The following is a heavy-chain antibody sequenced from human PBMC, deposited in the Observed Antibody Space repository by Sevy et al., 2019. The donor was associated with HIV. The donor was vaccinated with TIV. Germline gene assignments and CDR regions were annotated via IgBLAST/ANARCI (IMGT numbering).Heavy chain of an antibody. CDR2: ISSSSSYI. V-gene: IGHV3-21*01. CDR1: GFTFSTYS. Sequence: GGSLRLSGAASGFTFSTYSMNWVRQAPGKGLEWVSSISSSSSYIYYADSVKGRFTISRDNARNSLYLQMNSLRAEDTAVYYCAGGPLVRDGYSMDVWGQGTTVTVSS. D-gene: IGHD2-2*01. CDR3: AGGPLVRDGYSMDV. J-gene: IGHJ6*03.